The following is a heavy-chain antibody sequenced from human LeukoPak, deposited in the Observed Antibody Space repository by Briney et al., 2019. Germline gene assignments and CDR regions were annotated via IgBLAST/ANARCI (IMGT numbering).Heavy chain of an antibody. D-gene: IGHD3-10*01. J-gene: IGHJ6*03. CDR1: GGSISSGSYY. CDR3: ARGWGGYGSGSYYKYYYYYMDV. Sequence: SQTLSLTCTVSGGSISSGSYYWSWIRQPAGKGLEWIVRIYTSGSTNYNPSLKSRVTISVDTSKNQFSLKLSSVTAADTAVYYCARGWGGYGSGSYYKYYYYYMDVWGKGTTVTVSS. CDR2: IYTSGST. V-gene: IGHV4-61*02.